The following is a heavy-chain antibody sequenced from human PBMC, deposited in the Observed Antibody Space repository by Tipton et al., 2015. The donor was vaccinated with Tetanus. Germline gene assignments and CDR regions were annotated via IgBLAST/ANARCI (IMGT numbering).Heavy chain of an antibody. CDR2: INPSGGA. D-gene: IGHD6-19*01. V-gene: IGHV4-34*01. CDR3: ARPVKQWLVPVAS. CDR1: GGSFSGHY. J-gene: IGHJ4*02. Sequence: TLSLTCAVSGGSFSGHYWSWIRQPPGEGLEWIGEINPSGGASYNPSLRSRVTMSVDTSKNQFSLKLTSVTVADTAVYYCARPVKQWLVPVASWGQGTLVTVSS.